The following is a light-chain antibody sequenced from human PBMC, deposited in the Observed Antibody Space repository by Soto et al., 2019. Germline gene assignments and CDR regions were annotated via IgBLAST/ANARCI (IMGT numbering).Light chain of an antibody. J-gene: IGKJ1*01. CDR2: GAS. CDR3: QHYNNWPRT. Sequence: EIVMTQSPATLSVSPGERATLSCRASQSVSSNLAWYQQKPGQAPRLLIYGASNRATGIPARFSGSGSGTEFTLTISSLQSEYFAVYYCQHYNNWPRTFGQGTKVEIK. CDR1: QSVSSN. V-gene: IGKV3-15*01.